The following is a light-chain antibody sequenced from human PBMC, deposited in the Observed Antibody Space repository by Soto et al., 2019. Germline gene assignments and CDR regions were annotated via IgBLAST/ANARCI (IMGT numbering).Light chain of an antibody. CDR2: EVT. V-gene: IGLV2-23*02. J-gene: IGLJ2*01. CDR3: WSYAGSNSVL. Sequence: QSALTQPASVSGSPGQSITISCTGTSSDVGSYNLVSWYQQHPGKAPKLMIYEVTRRPSGVSNRFSGSKSGNTASLTISGLQAEDEANYYCWSYAGSNSVLFGGGTQLTVL. CDR1: SSDVGSYNL.